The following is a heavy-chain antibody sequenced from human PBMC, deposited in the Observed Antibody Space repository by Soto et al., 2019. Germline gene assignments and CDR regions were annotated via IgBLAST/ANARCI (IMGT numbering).Heavy chain of an antibody. CDR3: AKDYFRMIVVVIKSPGAFDI. CDR1: GFTFSSYA. CDR2: ISGSGGST. Sequence: GGSLRLSCAASGFTFSSYAMSWVRQAPGKGLEWVSAISGSGGSTYYADSVKGRFTISRDNSKNTLYLQMNSLRAEDTAVYYCAKDYFRMIVVVIKSPGAFDIWGQGTMVTVSS. J-gene: IGHJ3*02. V-gene: IGHV3-23*01. D-gene: IGHD3-22*01.